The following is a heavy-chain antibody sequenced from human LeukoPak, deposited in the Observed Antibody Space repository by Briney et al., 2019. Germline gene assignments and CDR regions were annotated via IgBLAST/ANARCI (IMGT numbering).Heavy chain of an antibody. CDR3: ARDSMIVVARYGMDV. CDR1: GFTFSNYW. CDR2: INSDGGST. J-gene: IGHJ6*02. V-gene: IGHV3-74*01. Sequence: GGSLRLSCAASGFTFSNYWMHWVRQDPLKGLVWVSRINSDGGSTGYADSVKGRFTISRDNAKNSLYLQMNSLRAEDTAVYYCARDSMIVVARYGMDVWGQGTTVTVSS. D-gene: IGHD3-22*01.